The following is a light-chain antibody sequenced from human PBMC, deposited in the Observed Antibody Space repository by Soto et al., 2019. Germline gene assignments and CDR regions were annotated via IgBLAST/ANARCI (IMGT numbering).Light chain of an antibody. V-gene: IGKV1-5*01. CDR2: DAS. CDR3: QPYSSYPWT. CDR1: QSISTW. Sequence: DIQMTQSPSTLSASVGDRLTITCRASQSISTWLAWYQQKPGKAPKLLIFDASTLESGVPSRFSGSGSGTEFTLTISSLRPDDFATYYCQPYSSYPWTFGQGTKVQIQ. J-gene: IGKJ1*01.